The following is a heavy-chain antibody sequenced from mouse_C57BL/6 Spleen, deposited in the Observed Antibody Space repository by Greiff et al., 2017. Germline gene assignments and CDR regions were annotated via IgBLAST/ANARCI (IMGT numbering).Heavy chain of an antibody. CDR1: GYTFTSYW. CDR2: IHPNSGST. CDR3: ARDYGNYGFAY. V-gene: IGHV1-64*01. J-gene: IGHJ3*01. D-gene: IGHD2-1*01. Sequence: QVQLQQPGAELVKPGASVKLSCKASGYTFTSYWMHWVKQRPGQGLEWIGMIHPNSGSTNYNEKFKSKATLTVDKSSSTAYMQISSLTSEDSAVYYCARDYGNYGFAYWGQGTLVTVSA.